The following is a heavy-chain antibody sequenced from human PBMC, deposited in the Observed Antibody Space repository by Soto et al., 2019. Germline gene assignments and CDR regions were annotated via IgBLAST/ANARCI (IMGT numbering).Heavy chain of an antibody. CDR1: GFTFSNHY. D-gene: IGHD3-10*01. CDR2: IKNKANRYTT. CDR3: TRVMRGSSRASDD. V-gene: IGHV3-72*01. J-gene: IGHJ4*02. Sequence: EVQLVESGGGLVQPEGSLRLSCAASGFTFSNHYMDWVRQAPGKGLEWVGRIKNKANRYTTEYAATVRGRVIISRDDSKISEFLQISRVKTANTPVYYSTRVMRGSSRASDDWAKGILFTVSS.